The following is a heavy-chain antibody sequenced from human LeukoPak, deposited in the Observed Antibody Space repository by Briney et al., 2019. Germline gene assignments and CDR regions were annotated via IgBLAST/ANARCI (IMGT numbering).Heavy chain of an antibody. J-gene: IGHJ4*02. CDR2: INHSGST. CDR1: GGSFSGYY. Sequence: SETLSLTCAVYGGSFSGYYWSWIRQPPGKGLEWIGEINHSGSTNYNPSLKSRVTISVDTSKNQFSLKLSSVTAADTAVYYCARGSGGSSNYWGQGTLVT. D-gene: IGHD2-15*01. V-gene: IGHV4-34*01. CDR3: ARGSGGSSNY.